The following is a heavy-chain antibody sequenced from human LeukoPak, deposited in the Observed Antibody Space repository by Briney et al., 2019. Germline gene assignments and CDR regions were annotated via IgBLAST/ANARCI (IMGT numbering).Heavy chain of an antibody. CDR3: ARDRCSGGGCYYYYMDV. Sequence: GGSLRLSCAASGFSFSSYAMNWVRQAPGKGLEWVSAISGSGGSTYYADSVKGRFTISRDNSKNTLYLQMNSLRAEDTAVYYCARDRCSGGGCYYYYMDVWGKGTTVTISS. J-gene: IGHJ6*03. CDR2: ISGSGGST. V-gene: IGHV3-23*01. D-gene: IGHD2-15*01. CDR1: GFSFSSYA.